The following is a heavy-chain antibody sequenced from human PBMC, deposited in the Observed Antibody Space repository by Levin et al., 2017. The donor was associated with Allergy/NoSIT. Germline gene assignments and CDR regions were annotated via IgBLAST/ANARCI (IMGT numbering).Heavy chain of an antibody. V-gene: IGHV1-2*02. J-gene: IGHJ4*02. D-gene: IGHD1-14*01. CDR3: ARDLKGRQQNHG. CDR2: INPNSGGT. Sequence: GGSLRLSCKASGYTFTGDYMHWVRQAPGQGLEWLGWINPNSGGTNYAQKFQGRVTMTRDTSISTAYMELSRLRSDDTAVYYCARDLKGRQQNHGWGQGTLVTVSS. CDR1: GYTFTGDY.